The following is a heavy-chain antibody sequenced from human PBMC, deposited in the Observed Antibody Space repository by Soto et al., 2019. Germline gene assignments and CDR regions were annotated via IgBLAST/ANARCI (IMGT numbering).Heavy chain of an antibody. CDR3: ASGVMATTDAFDI. CDR2: ISSSGSTI. V-gene: IGHV3-48*03. J-gene: IGHJ3*02. Sequence: EVQLVESGGGLVQPGGSLRLSCAASGFTFSSYEMNWVRQAPGKGLEWVSYISSSGSTIYYADSVKGRFTISRDNAKNSLYLQMDSLRAEDTAVYYCASGVMATTDAFDIWGQGTMVTVSS. D-gene: IGHD2-21*01. CDR1: GFTFSSYE.